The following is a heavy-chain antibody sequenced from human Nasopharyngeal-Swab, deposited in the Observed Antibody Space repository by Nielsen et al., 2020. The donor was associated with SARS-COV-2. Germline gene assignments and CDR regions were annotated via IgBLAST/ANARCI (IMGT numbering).Heavy chain of an antibody. CDR3: ASSLGTGYSSGWYWDAHAFDI. Sequence: SDTLSLTFTVPGGSISSYYWSWIRQPPGKGLEWIGYIYYSGSTNYNPPLKSRVTISVDTSKNQFSLKLSSVTAADTAVCYCASSLGTGYSSGWYWDAHAFDIWGQGTMVTVSS. CDR1: GGSISSYY. J-gene: IGHJ3*02. D-gene: IGHD6-19*01. V-gene: IGHV4-59*01. CDR2: IYYSGST.